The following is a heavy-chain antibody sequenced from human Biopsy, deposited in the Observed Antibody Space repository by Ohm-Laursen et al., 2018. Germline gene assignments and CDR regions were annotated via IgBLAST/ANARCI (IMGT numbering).Heavy chain of an antibody. CDR3: ARGPHSGSHSCFDY. V-gene: IGHV1-69*13. CDR2: IIPMFGTA. Sequence: GASVKVSCKVSGYTLTELSMHWVRQAPGQGLEWMGGIIPMFGTANYAQMFQGRVTISADESTSTSYMELSSLTTEDTAIYYCARGPHSGSHSCFDYWGQGILVTVSS. D-gene: IGHD1-26*01. J-gene: IGHJ4*02. CDR1: GYTLTELS.